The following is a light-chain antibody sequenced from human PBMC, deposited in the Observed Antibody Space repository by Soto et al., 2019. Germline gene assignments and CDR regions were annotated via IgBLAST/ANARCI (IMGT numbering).Light chain of an antibody. Sequence: QSVLTQPPSVSGAPGQRVTISCTGSSSNIGAGYDVHWYQQLPGTAPKLLIYGNSNRPSGVPDRFSGSKSGTSASLAITGLQADDEADYYCSSFTSKSTLIFGGGTKLTVL. CDR3: SSFTSKSTLI. CDR1: SSNIGAGYD. CDR2: GNS. J-gene: IGLJ2*01. V-gene: IGLV1-40*01.